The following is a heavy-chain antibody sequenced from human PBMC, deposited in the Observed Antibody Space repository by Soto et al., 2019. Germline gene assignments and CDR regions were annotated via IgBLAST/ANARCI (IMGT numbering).Heavy chain of an antibody. CDR2: IYWNDDK. V-gene: IGHV2-5*01. J-gene: IGHJ4*02. CDR3: ANRTDDYYDSGGYSDY. D-gene: IGHD3-22*01. CDR1: GFSLSTSGVG. Sequence: SGPTLVNPTQTLTLTCTFSGFSLSTSGVGVGWISQPPGKALEWFALIYWNDDKRYSPSLKSRLIISKDTSKNQVVLTMSNMDPVVTVTYYCANRTDDYYDSGGYSDYWGQGTLVTV.